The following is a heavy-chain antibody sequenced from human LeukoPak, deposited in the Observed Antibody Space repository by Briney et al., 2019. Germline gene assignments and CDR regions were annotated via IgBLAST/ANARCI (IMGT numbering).Heavy chain of an antibody. CDR1: GGSISTTDW. CDR2: IYHSGST. CDR3: ASGSRIAPYYYYYGMDV. V-gene: IGHV4-4*02. J-gene: IGHJ6*02. D-gene: IGHD2-15*01. Sequence: SGTLSLTCAVSGGSISTTDWWSWVRQPPGKGLEWIREIYHSGSTNYNPSLKSRVTISVDKSKNQFSLKLSSVTAADTAVYYCASGSRIAPYYYYYGMDVWGQGTTVTVSS.